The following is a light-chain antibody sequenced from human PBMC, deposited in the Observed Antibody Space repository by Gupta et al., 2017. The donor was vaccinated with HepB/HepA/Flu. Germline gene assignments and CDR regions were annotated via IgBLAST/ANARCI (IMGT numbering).Light chain of an antibody. CDR2: WAS. Sequence: DIVVSHSPDFLVLSLCGRTTINCKASQSVLYSSKNKNYLGWYQQKPGQPPKLLIYWASTRENGVPDRFSGSGAGTDFTLTISSLQPEDVAVYFCQQNYNYPRTFGQGTKLEMK. CDR3: QQNYNYPRT. CDR1: QSVLYSSKNKNY. V-gene: IGKV4-1*01. J-gene: IGKJ2*02.